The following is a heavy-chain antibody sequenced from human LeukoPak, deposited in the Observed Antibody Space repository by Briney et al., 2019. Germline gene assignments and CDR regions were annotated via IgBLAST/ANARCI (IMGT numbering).Heavy chain of an antibody. D-gene: IGHD4-17*01. CDR3: AKGEGGYGDCFDY. Sequence: GGSLRFSSAASGFTFCSIAMSWVPPAPGRGLGWVSDISGSGGNTYYADTVKGRFTISRDNSKNTLYLQMSSLRAEDTAVYYCAKGEGGYGDCFDYWGQGTLVTVSS. CDR2: ISGSGGNT. V-gene: IGHV3-23*01. J-gene: IGHJ4*02. CDR1: GFTFCSIA.